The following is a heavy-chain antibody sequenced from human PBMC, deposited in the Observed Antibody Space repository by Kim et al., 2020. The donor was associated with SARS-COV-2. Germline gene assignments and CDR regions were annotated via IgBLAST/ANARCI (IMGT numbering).Heavy chain of an antibody. Sequence: GGSLRLSCVASGFTFSSYEMNWVRQAPGKGLEWVSFISTSGSSISYADSVKGRFTISRDNAENLLYLQLNSLRAEDTAVYYCAREYTSGWYPAVDHWGQGTLVTVSS. J-gene: IGHJ4*02. V-gene: IGHV3-48*03. CDR3: AREYTSGWYPAVDH. CDR2: ISTSGSSI. D-gene: IGHD6-19*01. CDR1: GFTFSSYE.